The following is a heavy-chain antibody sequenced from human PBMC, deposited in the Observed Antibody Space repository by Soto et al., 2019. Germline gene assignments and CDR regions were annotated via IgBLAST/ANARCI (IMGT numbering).Heavy chain of an antibody. CDR3: ARDLSSSSGEFSD. D-gene: IGHD6-6*01. V-gene: IGHV3-7*01. CDR1: GFTFSTYW. J-gene: IGHJ4*02. CDR2: INPDGSRV. Sequence: GGSLRLSCAASGFTFSTYWMNWVRQAPGKGLDWVANINPDGSRVLYVDSVKGRFTISRDNAKNSLYLQMNSLRAEDTAVYYCARDLSSSSGEFSDWGQGTLVTVSS.